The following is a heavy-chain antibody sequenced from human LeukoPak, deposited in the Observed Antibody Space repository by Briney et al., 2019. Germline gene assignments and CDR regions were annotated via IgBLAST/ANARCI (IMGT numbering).Heavy chain of an antibody. CDR3: VRLRWELLAPYFDH. CDR2: IYHSGST. Sequence: SETLSLTCSVSTDSTNTYYWSWIRQSPGKGLEWIGHIYHSGSTDYNPSFKSRVTISIDMSKKEFSLKLISVTVADTAMYYCVRLRWELLAPYFDHWGQGAFVIVSS. CDR1: TDSTNTYY. J-gene: IGHJ4*02. V-gene: IGHV4-59*01. D-gene: IGHD2-15*01.